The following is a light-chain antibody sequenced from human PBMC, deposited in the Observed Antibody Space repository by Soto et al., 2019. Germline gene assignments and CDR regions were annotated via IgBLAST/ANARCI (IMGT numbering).Light chain of an antibody. V-gene: IGLV2-8*01. CDR3: ISYAGSNNLV. CDR2: EVS. Sequence: QSALTQPPSASGSPGQSVTISCTGTSSDVGGYNYVSWYQQHPGKVPKLMIYEVSKRPSGVPDRFSGSKSGNTAFLTVSGLQAEDEADYYCISYAGSNNLVFGGGTKLTVL. J-gene: IGLJ2*01. CDR1: SSDVGGYNY.